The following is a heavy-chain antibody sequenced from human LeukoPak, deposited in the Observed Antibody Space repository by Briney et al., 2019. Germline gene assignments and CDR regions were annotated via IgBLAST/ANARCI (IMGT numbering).Heavy chain of an antibody. CDR3: ARDKGRYPQSAGMDV. CDR2: IYSGGST. Sequence: GGSLRPSCAASGFTVSSNYMSWVRQAPGKGLEWVSVIYSGGSTYYADSVKGRFTISRDNSKNTLYLQMNSLRAEDTAVYYCARDKGRYPQSAGMDVWGQGTTVTVSS. V-gene: IGHV3-53*01. CDR1: GFTVSSNY. D-gene: IGHD3-9*01. J-gene: IGHJ6*02.